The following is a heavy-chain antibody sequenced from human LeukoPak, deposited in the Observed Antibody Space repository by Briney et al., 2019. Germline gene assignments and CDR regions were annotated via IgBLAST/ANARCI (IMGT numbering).Heavy chain of an antibody. CDR3: ARGGGSGYCSSTSCYATQFDY. CDR2: IHHIGST. V-gene: IGHV4-34*01. CDR1: GGSFSGYY. J-gene: IGHJ4*02. D-gene: IGHD2-2*01. Sequence: SETLSLTCAVYGGSFSGYYWSWIRQPPWKGLEWIGEIHHIGSTNYSPSLKSRVTISVDTSKNQFSLKLSSVNAADTAVYYCARGGGSGYCSSTSCYATQFDYWGQGTLVTVSS.